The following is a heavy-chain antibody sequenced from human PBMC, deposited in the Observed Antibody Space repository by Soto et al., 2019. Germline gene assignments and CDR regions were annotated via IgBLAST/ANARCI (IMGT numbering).Heavy chain of an antibody. V-gene: IGHV4-34*01. J-gene: IGHJ4*02. CDR2: INHNGNS. CDR1: EGSCDGIY. Sequence: SRTPDITSAAPEGSCDGIYWSWIRQPPGRGLEWIGEINHNGNSNYNPALESRVTISVDTSKNQFSLKLNSMTTADAAIYYCARDRGPMSYFDFWGQG. CDR3: ARDRGPMSYFDF. D-gene: IGHD3-10*02.